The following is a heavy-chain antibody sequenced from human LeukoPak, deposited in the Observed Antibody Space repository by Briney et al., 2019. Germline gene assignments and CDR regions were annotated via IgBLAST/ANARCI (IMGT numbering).Heavy chain of an antibody. CDR1: GASFSGYY. CDR2: INHSGGT. D-gene: IGHD3-10*01. V-gene: IGHV4-34*01. Sequence: ASETLSLTCGVFGASFSGYYWSWIRQPPGKGLEWIGEINHSGGTNYNPSLKSRVTISVDTSKKQFSLQLRSVTAEDTAVYYCATDRYYGSGSYYKFDYWGQGTLVTVSS. J-gene: IGHJ4*02. CDR3: ATDRYYGSGSYYKFDY.